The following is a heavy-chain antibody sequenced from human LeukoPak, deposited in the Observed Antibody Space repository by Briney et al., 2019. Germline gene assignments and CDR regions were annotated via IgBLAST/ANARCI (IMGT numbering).Heavy chain of an antibody. CDR2: IKQDGSDK. CDR1: GFTFSSYW. V-gene: IGHV3-7*01. Sequence: GGSLRLSCAASGFTFSSYWMSWVRQAPGKGLEWVANIKQDGSDKYYVDSGEGRFTIARDNDKNSLYLQMNSLRAEDTAVYYCARGLTPNFRSYYFDYWGQGTLVTVSS. CDR3: ARGLTPNFRSYYFDY. D-gene: IGHD1-14*01. J-gene: IGHJ4*02.